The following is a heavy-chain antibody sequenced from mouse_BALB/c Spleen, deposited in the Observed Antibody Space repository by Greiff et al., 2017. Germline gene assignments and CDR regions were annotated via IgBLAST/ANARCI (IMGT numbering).Heavy chain of an antibody. D-gene: IGHD1-1*01. Sequence: VQLKQSGAELVKPGASVKLSCTASGFNIKDTYMHWVKQRPEQGLEWIGRIDPANGNTKYDPKFQGKATITADTSSNTAYLQLSSLTSEDTAVYYCAGPYGSSYWGQGTTLTVSS. V-gene: IGHV14-3*02. CDR2: IDPANGNT. CDR3: AGPYGSSY. J-gene: IGHJ2*01. CDR1: GFNIKDTY.